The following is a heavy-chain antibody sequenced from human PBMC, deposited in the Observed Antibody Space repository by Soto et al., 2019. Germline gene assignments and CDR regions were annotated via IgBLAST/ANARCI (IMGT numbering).Heavy chain of an antibody. CDR1: GFTFSRYS. Sequence: EVQLVESGGGRVKPGGSLRLSCAASGFTFSRYSMNWCRQSPGKGLEWVSSIRSSSSYIYYADSLKGRFTISRDNAKNSLYLQMNSLSAADTAVYYCAHPAAGTACDIWGQEIMVTVSS. CDR2: IRSSSSYI. D-gene: IGHD6-13*01. V-gene: IGHV3-21*01. CDR3: AHPAAGTACDI. J-gene: IGHJ3*02.